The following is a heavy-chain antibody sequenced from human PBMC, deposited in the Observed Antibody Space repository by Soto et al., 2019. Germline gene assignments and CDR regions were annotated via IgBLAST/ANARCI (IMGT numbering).Heavy chain of an antibody. Sequence: QVQLVESGGGVVQPGRSLRLSCAASGFTFSSYGMHWVRQAPGKGLEWVAVIWYDGNNKYYADSVKGRFTISRDNSKNTLNLKMNSLGAEDTAVYYCARDQVDDYVWGTQGGFDYWGQGTLVTVSS. J-gene: IGHJ4*02. CDR1: GFTFSSYG. D-gene: IGHD3-16*01. CDR2: IWYDGNNK. V-gene: IGHV3-33*01. CDR3: ARDQVDDYVWGTQGGFDY.